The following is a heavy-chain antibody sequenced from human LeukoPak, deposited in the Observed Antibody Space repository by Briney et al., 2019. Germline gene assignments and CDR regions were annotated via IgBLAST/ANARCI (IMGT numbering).Heavy chain of an antibody. CDR1: GGSISSYY. J-gene: IGHJ4*02. D-gene: IGHD3-9*01. Sequence: SSETLSLTCTVSGGSISSYYWSWIRQPPGKGLEWIGYIYYSGSTNYNPSLKSRVTISVDTSKNQFSLKLSSVTAADTAVYYCARLRYDILTGPGTFDYWDQGTLVTVSS. CDR2: IYYSGST. V-gene: IGHV4-59*08. CDR3: ARLRYDILTGPGTFDY.